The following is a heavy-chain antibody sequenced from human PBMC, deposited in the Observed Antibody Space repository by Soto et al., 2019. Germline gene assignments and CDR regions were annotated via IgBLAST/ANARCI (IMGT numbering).Heavy chain of an antibody. J-gene: IGHJ4*02. V-gene: IGHV2-5*02. D-gene: IGHD2-15*01. CDR2: IYWDDDK. Sequence: SGPTLVNPTQTLTLTCTFSGFSLSTSGVGVGWIRQPPGKALEWLALIYWDDDKRYSPSLKSRLTITKDTSKNQVVLTMTNMDPVDTATYYCARKVVAATVTGFDYWGQGTLVTVSS. CDR1: GFSLSTSGVG. CDR3: ARKVVAATVTGFDY.